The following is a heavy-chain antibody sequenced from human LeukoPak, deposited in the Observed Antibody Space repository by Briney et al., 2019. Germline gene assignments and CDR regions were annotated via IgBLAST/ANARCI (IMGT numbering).Heavy chain of an antibody. J-gene: IGHJ4*02. V-gene: IGHV3-48*04. CDR2: ISSSSGSTI. D-gene: IGHD1-26*01. Sequence: GGSLRLSCAASGFTFSSYSMHWVRQAPGKGLEWLSYISSSSGSTIFYADSVKGRFTISRDNTKNSLYLQMNSLRAEDTAVYYCASRIGGARLDYWGRGTLVTVSS. CDR3: ASRIGGARLDY. CDR1: GFTFSSYS.